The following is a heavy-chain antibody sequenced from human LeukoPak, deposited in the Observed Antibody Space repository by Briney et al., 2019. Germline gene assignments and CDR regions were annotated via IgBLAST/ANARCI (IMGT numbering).Heavy chain of an antibody. J-gene: IGHJ4*02. CDR2: INPSGGST. D-gene: IGHD2-2*02. CDR1: GYTFTSYY. Sequence: ASVKVSCKASGYTFTSYYMHWVRQAPGQGLEWMGIINPSGGSTSYAQKFQGRVTMTRDTSTSTVYMELSSLRSEDTAVYYCANTPEMLYCSSTSCYTFDYWGQGTLVTVSS. CDR3: ANTPEMLYCSSTSCYTFDY. V-gene: IGHV1-46*01.